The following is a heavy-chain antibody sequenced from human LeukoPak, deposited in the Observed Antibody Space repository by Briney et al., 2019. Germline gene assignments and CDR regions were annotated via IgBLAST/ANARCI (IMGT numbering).Heavy chain of an antibody. CDR2: INPNSGGT. Sequence: GASVTVSCKASGYTFTGYYVHWVRQAPGQGLEWTGWINPNSGGTNYAQKFQGWVTMTRDTSISTAFMELSRLKSDDTAVYYCARDRNYFDSSDYYFDSWGQGTLVTVSS. CDR3: ARDRNYFDSSDYYFDS. D-gene: IGHD3-22*01. V-gene: IGHV1-2*04. J-gene: IGHJ4*02. CDR1: GYTFTGYY.